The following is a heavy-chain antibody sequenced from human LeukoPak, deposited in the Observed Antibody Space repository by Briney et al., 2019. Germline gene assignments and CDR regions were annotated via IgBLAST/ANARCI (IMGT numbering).Heavy chain of an antibody. CDR3: ARVRGGPVDY. J-gene: IGHJ4*02. CDR1: GFTFSSYS. D-gene: IGHD3-16*01. V-gene: IGHV3-21*01. CDR2: ISSSSSYI. Sequence: GGSPRLPCAASGFTFSSYSMNWVRQAPGKGLEWVSSISSSSSYIYYADSVKGRFTISRDNAKNSLYLQMNSLRAEDTAVYYCARVRGGPVDYWGQGTLVTVSS.